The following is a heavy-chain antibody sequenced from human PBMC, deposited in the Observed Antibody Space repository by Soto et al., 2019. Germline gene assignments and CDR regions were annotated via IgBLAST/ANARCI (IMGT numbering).Heavy chain of an antibody. CDR2: IIPFFGTA. D-gene: IGHD1-26*01. J-gene: IGHJ5*02. V-gene: IGHV1-69*01. Sequence: QVQLVQSGAEVKKPGSSVKVSCKASGGTFSSYAISWVRQAPGQGLEWMGGIIPFFGTANYAQKFQGRVTITADESTSTAYMELSSLRSEDTAVYYCARDQRRELKEFHWFDPWGQGTLVTVSS. CDR1: GGTFSSYA. CDR3: ARDQRRELKEFHWFDP.